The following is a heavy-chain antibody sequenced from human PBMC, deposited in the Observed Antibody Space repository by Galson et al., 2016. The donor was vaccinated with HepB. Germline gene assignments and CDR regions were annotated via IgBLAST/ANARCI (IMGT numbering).Heavy chain of an antibody. V-gene: IGHV3-23*01. CDR3: AKLFRRTIFGVVIRGYDMDV. J-gene: IGHJ6*02. CDR1: GFTFSSHA. D-gene: IGHD3-3*01. Sequence: SLRLSCAASGFTFSSHAMSWVRQAPGKGLEWVSVISGSGGSTHYADSVKGRFTNSRDNSKNTLYLQMNSLRAEDTAVYYCAKLFRRTIFGVVIRGYDMDVWGQGTTVTVSS. CDR2: ISGSGGST.